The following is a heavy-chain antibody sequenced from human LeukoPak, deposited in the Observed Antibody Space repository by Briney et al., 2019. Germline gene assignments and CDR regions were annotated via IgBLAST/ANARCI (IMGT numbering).Heavy chain of an antibody. CDR3: ARESSYYYYYYYMDV. Sequence: RASVKVSCKASGYTFTGYYMHWVRQAPGQGLEWMGWINPNSGGTNYAQKFQGRVTMTRDTSISTAYMELSRLRSDDTAVYYCARESSYYYYYYYMDVWGKGTTVTVSS. V-gene: IGHV1-2*02. CDR2: INPNSGGT. J-gene: IGHJ6*03. D-gene: IGHD1-26*01. CDR1: GYTFTGYY.